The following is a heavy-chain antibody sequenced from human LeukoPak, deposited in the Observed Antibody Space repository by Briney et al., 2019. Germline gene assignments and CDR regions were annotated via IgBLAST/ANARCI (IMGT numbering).Heavy chain of an antibody. D-gene: IGHD3-10*01. Sequence: SVKVSCKASGGTFSSYAISWVRRAPGQGLEWMGGIIPIFGTANYAQKFQGRVTITTDESTSTAYMELSSLRSEDTAVYYCARDGGDGYGSGSYYSTFGYWGQGTLVTVSS. CDR1: GGTFSSYA. J-gene: IGHJ4*02. CDR2: IIPIFGTA. CDR3: ARDGGDGYGSGSYYSTFGY. V-gene: IGHV1-69*05.